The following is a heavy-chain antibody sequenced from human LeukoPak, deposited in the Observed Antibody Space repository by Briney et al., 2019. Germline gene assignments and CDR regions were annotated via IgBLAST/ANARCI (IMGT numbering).Heavy chain of an antibody. Sequence: SETLSFTCIVSGGSITSFYWSWIRQPPGKGLEWIGYISNSGSTNYNPSLKSRVTISVDTSKNQFSLKLSSVTPADTAVYYCARQVYSSSWSYYFEYWGQGILVTVSS. CDR2: ISNSGST. J-gene: IGHJ4*02. V-gene: IGHV4-59*01. CDR1: GGSITSFY. CDR3: ARQVYSSSWSYYFEY. D-gene: IGHD6-13*01.